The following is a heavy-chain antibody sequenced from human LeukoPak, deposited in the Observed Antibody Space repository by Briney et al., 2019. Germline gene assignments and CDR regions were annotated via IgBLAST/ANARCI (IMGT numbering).Heavy chain of an antibody. Sequence: PGGSLRLSCAASGFTFSSYGMHWVRQAPGKGLEWVAVISYDGSNKYYADSVKGRFTISRDNSKNTLYLQTNSLRAEDTAVYYCAKDNSHLGGYSSSWDYYFDYWGQGTLVTVSS. V-gene: IGHV3-30*18. CDR1: GFTFSSYG. CDR3: AKDNSHLGGYSSSWDYYFDY. D-gene: IGHD6-13*01. J-gene: IGHJ4*02. CDR2: ISYDGSNK.